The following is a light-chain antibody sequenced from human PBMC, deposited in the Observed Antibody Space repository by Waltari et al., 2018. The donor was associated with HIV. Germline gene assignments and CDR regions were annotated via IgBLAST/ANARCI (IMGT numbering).Light chain of an antibody. V-gene: IGKV1-27*01. J-gene: IGKJ3*01. CDR2: AES. CDR3: QKYNSAPFT. CDR1: QGLSNY. Sequence: DIQMPQSPSPMSAYVGARVTIPCRARQGLSNYLAWYQQKPGKVPKLLIYAESTLQSGVPSRFSGSGSGTDFTLTISSLQPEDVATYYCQKYNSAPFTFGPGTKVDIK.